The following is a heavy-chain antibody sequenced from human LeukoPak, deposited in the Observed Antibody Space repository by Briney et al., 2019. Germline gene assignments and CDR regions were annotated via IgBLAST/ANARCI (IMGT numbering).Heavy chain of an antibody. CDR1: GYTFTGYY. CDR3: ARGSYYYGSGSYSGSMDV. V-gene: IGHV1-2*02. J-gene: IGHJ6*03. Sequence: ASVKVSCKASGYTFTGYYMHWVRQAPGQGLEWMGWINPNSGGTNYTQKFQGRVTMTRDTSISTAYMELSRLRSDDTAVYYCARGSYYYGSGSYSGSMDVWGKGTTVTVSS. D-gene: IGHD3-10*01. CDR2: INPNSGGT.